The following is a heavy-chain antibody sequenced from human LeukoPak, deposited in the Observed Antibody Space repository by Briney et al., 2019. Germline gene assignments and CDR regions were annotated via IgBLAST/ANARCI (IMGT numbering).Heavy chain of an antibody. CDR1: GFTFTSYS. CDR2: ISISSIYI. J-gene: IGHJ4*02. Sequence: GGSLRLSCAASGFTFTSYSMNWVRQAPVKGLECFSSISISSIYIYYADSVKGRFTMSRDNAKNSVYLQMNSLRPEDTAVYYCARAIRDGYNCCDYWGQGTLVTVSS. CDR3: ARAIRDGYNCCDY. D-gene: IGHD5-24*01. V-gene: IGHV3-21*01.